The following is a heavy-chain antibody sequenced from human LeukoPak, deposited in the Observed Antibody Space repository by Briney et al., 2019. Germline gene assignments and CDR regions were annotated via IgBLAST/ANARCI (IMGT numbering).Heavy chain of an antibody. V-gene: IGHV1-46*01. J-gene: IGHJ4*02. CDR3: ARGSSTSAYFDY. D-gene: IGHD2-2*01. Sequence: GASVKVSCKASGYTFTGYHMHWVRQAPGQGLEWMGIINPSDGSTSDTQKFQGRVTMTRDTSTSTVYMELSSLRSEDTAVYHCARGSSTSAYFDYWGQGTLVTVSS. CDR2: INPSDGST. CDR1: GYTFTGYH.